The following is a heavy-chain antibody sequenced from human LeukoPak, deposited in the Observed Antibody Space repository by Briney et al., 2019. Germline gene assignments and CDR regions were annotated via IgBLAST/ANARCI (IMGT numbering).Heavy chain of an antibody. CDR2: INPNSGGT. V-gene: IGHV1-2*02. Sequence: ASVKVSCRASGYXFTDYYMHWVRQAPGRGLEWMGWINPNSGGTNYAQKFQGRVTMTRDTSISTAYMELSRLRSDDTAVFYCAREEVIAAAGPTLDYWGQGALVTVSS. J-gene: IGHJ4*02. D-gene: IGHD6-13*01. CDR3: AREEVIAAAGPTLDY. CDR1: GYXFTDYY.